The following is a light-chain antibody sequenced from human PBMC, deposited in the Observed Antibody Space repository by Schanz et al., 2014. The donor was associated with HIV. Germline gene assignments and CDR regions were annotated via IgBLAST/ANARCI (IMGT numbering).Light chain of an antibody. J-gene: IGLJ3*02. CDR2: AGN. V-gene: IGLV1-44*01. Sequence: QSVLTQPPSASGTPGQRVTISCSGSSSNIGINTVNWYQHLPGTAPKLLIYAGNQRASGVPDRLSGSGSGTSASLVISGLQSEDESDFFCATWDDSLEGWVFGGGTKPTVL. CDR3: ATWDDSLEGWV. CDR1: SSNIGINT.